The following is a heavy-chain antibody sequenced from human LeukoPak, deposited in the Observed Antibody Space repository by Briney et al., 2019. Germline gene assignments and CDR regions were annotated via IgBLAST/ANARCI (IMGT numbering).Heavy chain of an antibody. CDR1: GYTFTGYY. V-gene: IGHV1-2*04. D-gene: IGHD6-13*01. CDR3: ARSIAAAAPFDY. J-gene: IGHJ4*02. Sequence: ASVKVSCKASGYTFTGYYMHWVRQAPGQGLEWMGWINPNSGGTNYAQKFQGWVTMTRDMSISTAYMELSRLRSDDTAVYYCARSIAAAAPFDYWGQGTLVTVSS. CDR2: INPNSGGT.